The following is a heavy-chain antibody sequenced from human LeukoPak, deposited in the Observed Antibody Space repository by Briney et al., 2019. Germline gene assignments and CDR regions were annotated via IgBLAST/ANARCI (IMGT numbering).Heavy chain of an antibody. CDR2: ISSNGGST. J-gene: IGHJ4*02. CDR1: GFTFSSYA. CDR3: VSSGWYLGDYFDY. V-gene: IGHV3-64*01. Sequence: GGSLRLSCAASGFTFSSYAMHWVRQAPGKGLEYVSAISSNGGSTYYANSVKGRFTISRDNSKNTLYLQMGSLRAEDMAVYYRVSSGWYLGDYFDYWGQGTLVTVSS. D-gene: IGHD6-19*01.